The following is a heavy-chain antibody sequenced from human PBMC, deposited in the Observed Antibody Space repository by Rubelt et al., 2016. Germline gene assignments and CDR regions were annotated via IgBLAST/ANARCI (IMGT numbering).Heavy chain of an antibody. V-gene: IGHV4-4*02. Sequence: QVQLQDSGPGLVKPSGTLSLTCAVSGGSISRGNWWGWVRQPPGKGLAWIGKIFHSGSTDYNPSLKSRVTMSVDKSKNQFSLTLSSVTAADTAVYYCARGSREPGEIDYWGQGTLVTVSS. CDR2: IFHSGST. J-gene: IGHJ4*02. D-gene: IGHD3-10*01. CDR3: ARGSREPGEIDY. CDR1: GGSISRGNW.